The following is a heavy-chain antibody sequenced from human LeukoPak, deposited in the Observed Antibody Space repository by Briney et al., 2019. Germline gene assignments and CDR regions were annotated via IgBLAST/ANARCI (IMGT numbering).Heavy chain of an antibody. CDR1: GGSICGYY. D-gene: IGHD3-22*01. CDR2: IYTSGST. Sequence: PSETLSLTCTVSGGSICGYYWSWIRQPAGKGLEWIGRIYTSGSTNYNPSLKSRVTMSVDTSKNQFSLKLSSVTAADTAVYYCARVPLTLCDSSGYYYFDYWGQGTLVTVSS. J-gene: IGHJ4*02. V-gene: IGHV4-4*07. CDR3: ARVPLTLCDSSGYYYFDY.